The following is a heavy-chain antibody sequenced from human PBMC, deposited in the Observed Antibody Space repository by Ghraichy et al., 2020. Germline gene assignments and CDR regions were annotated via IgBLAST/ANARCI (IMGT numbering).Heavy chain of an antibody. CDR2: ISSSGTYM. J-gene: IGHJ1*01. CDR1: GFTFSNFN. D-gene: IGHD2-21*02. Sequence: GGSLRLSCAASGFTFSNFNMNWVRQAPGKGLEWVSSISSSGTYMHYADSVKGRFTISRDNAKNSVYLQMDSLRAEDTAVYYCARQGNCGGGCYSFLQYWGEGTLVTVSS. V-gene: IGHV3-21*01. CDR3: ARQGNCGGGCYSFLQY.